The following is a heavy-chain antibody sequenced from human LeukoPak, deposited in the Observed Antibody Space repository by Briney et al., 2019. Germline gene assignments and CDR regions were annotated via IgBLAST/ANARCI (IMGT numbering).Heavy chain of an antibody. V-gene: IGHV3-23*01. J-gene: IGHJ4*02. CDR3: AKEGRIAAGTGDDFDY. Sequence: GGSLRLSCAASGFTFSSYAMSWVRQAPGKGLEGVSGISANGDTTKYADSVKGRFTISRDNAKNTVLLQMNSLRADDTAVYYCAKEGRIAAGTGDDFDYWGQGTLVTVSS. D-gene: IGHD6-13*01. CDR2: ISANGDTT. CDR1: GFTFSSYA.